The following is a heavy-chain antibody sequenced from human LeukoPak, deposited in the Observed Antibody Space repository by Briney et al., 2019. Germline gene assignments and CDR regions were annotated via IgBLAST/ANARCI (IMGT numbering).Heavy chain of an antibody. J-gene: IGHJ4*02. CDR3: ARDLRAFVATKGFDY. D-gene: IGHD5-12*01. CDR2: ISAYNVNT. CDR1: GYTFTSYG. V-gene: IGHV1-18*01. Sequence: ASVKVSCKASGYTFTSYGTSWVRHAPGQGLEWMGLISAYNVNTNYAQNLQGRVTMTPDTSTSTAYMELRSLRSDDTAVYYCARDLRAFVATKGFDYWGQGTLVTVSS.